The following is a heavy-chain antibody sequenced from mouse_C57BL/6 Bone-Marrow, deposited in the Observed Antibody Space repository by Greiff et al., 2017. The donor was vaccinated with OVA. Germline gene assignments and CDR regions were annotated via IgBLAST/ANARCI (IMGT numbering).Heavy chain of an antibody. Sequence: QVQLQQSGAELARPGASVKLPCKASGYTFTSYGISWVKQRTGQGLVWIGEIYPRSGNTYYNEKFKGKAKLTADRAYSTANMELRSRTAEDSAIYFCARERGIGDFDYWGQGTTLTVSS. CDR1: GYTFTSYG. D-gene: IGHD3-1*01. CDR2: IYPRSGNT. V-gene: IGHV1-81*01. J-gene: IGHJ2*01. CDR3: ARERGIGDFDY.